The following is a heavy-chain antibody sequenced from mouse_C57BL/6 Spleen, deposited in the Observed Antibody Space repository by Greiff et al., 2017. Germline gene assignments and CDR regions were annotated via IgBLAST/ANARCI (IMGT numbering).Heavy chain of an antibody. CDR1: GYTFTSYW. J-gene: IGHJ1*03. Sequence: VQLQQPGAELVRPGSSVKLSCRASGYTFTSYWMDWVKQGPGQVLEWIGNIYPSDSETHYNQKLKDKATLTVDKSSITAYMQLSSLTSEDSAVYYWAREGGLLWLRQRYFDVWGTGTTVTVSS. CDR2: IYPSDSET. V-gene: IGHV1-61*01. D-gene: IGHD2-2*01. CDR3: AREGGLLWLRQRYFDV.